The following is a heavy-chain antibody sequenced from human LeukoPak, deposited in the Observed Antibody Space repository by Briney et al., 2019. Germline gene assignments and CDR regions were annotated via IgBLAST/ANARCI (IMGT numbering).Heavy chain of an antibody. CDR1: GFTFGDYA. D-gene: IGHD1-26*01. CDR3: TKSGTAIVGTTAAYYFDY. J-gene: IGHJ4*02. V-gene: IGHV3-49*04. Sequence: GGSLRLSCTASGFTFGDYAMSWVRQAPGKGLEWVGFIRSKAYGGTAEYAASVKGRFTISRDDSKSTAYLQMNSLKTEDTAVYYCTKSGTAIVGTTAAYYFDYWGQGTLVTVSS. CDR2: IRSKAYGGTA.